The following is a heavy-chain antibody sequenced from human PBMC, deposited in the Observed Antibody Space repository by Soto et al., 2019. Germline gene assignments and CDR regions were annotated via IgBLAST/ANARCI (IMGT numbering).Heavy chain of an antibody. CDR3: TRRASSSFYHFDF. D-gene: IGHD2-2*01. Sequence: HXEALKLSAQASGYSFTAYWITWVLQMPGKGLEWMATIDPSDSYVDYSPSFRGHVTFSVDRSITTVYLQWNSLKASDSAMYFCTRRASSSFYHFDFWGQGALVTVSS. CDR2: IDPSDSYV. CDR1: GYSFTAYW. V-gene: IGHV5-10-1*01. J-gene: IGHJ4*02.